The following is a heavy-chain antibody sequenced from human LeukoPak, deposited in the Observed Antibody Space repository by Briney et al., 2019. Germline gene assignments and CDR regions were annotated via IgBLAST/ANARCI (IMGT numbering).Heavy chain of an antibody. CDR3: ARAQTGYCSSTRCYVFDY. D-gene: IGHD2-2*03. CDR2: IIPIFGTA. V-gene: IGHV1-69*13. CDR1: GGTFSSYA. Sequence: ASVKVSCKASGGTFSSYAISWVRQAPGQGLEWMGGIIPIFGTANYAQKFQGRVTITADESTSTAYMELSSLRSEDTAVYYCARAQTGYCSSTRCYVFDYWGQGTLVTVSS. J-gene: IGHJ4*02.